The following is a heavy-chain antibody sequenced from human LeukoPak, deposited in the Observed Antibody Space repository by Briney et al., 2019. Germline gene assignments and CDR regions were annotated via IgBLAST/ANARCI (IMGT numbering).Heavy chain of an antibody. CDR3: ARDDYDILTGYYLDDAFDI. J-gene: IGHJ3*02. Sequence: GASVKVSCKASGYTFTSYGISWVRQAPGQGLEWMGWISAYNGNTNYAQKLQGRVTMTTDTSTSTAYMELRSLRSDDTAVYYCARDDYDILTGYYLDDAFDIWGQGTMVTVSS. D-gene: IGHD3-9*01. CDR2: ISAYNGNT. CDR1: GYTFTSYG. V-gene: IGHV1-18*01.